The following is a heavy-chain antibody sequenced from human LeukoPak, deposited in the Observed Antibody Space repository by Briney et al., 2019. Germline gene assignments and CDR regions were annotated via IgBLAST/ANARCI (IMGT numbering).Heavy chain of an antibody. Sequence: GGSLRLSCAASGFTFSNAWMSWVRQAPGKGLEWVGRIKSKTDGGTTDYAAPVKGRFTISRDDSKNTLYLQMNSLKTEDTAVYYCTTDLSHYYDIGYYYYYMDVWGKGTTVTVSS. V-gene: IGHV3-15*01. D-gene: IGHD3-22*01. CDR2: IKSKTDGGTT. CDR1: GFTFSNAW. CDR3: TTDLSHYYDIGYYYYYMDV. J-gene: IGHJ6*03.